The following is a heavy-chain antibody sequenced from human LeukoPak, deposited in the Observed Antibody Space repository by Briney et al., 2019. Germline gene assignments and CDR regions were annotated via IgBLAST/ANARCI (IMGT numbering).Heavy chain of an antibody. CDR2: ISAYNGNT. CDR1: GYTFTNYG. D-gene: IGHD7-27*01. Sequence: ASVKVSCKASGYTFTNYGISWVRQAPGPGLEWMGWISAYNGNTNYAQKLQGRVTMTTDTSTSTAYMELRSLRSDDTAVYYCARVVLTGDYFDYWGQGTQVTVSS. V-gene: IGHV1-18*01. CDR3: ARVVLTGDYFDY. J-gene: IGHJ4*02.